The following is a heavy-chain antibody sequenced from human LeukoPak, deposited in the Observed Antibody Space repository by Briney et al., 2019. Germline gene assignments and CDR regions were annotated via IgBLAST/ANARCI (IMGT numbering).Heavy chain of an antibody. V-gene: IGHV4-61*01. D-gene: IGHD4-23*01. CDR2: IYYSGST. CDR1: GGSVNSGSYY. J-gene: IGHJ4*02. Sequence: SETLSLTCTVSGGSVNSGSYYWNWIRQPPGKGLEWIGYIYYSGSTNYNPSLKSRVTISVDTSKNQFSLKLSSVTAADTAVYYCARGRPHGNDYWGQGTLVTVSS. CDR3: ARGRPHGNDY.